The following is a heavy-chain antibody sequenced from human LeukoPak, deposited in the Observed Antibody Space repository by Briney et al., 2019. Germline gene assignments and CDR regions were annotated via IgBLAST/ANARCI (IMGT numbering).Heavy chain of an antibody. CDR3: ARDGTYYDLLTGYFPNWFDP. CDR2: INHSGST. J-gene: IGHJ5*02. D-gene: IGHD3-9*01. Sequence: PSETLSLTCTVYGGSFDDYYWSWIRQPPGKGLEWIGEINHSGSTNYNPSLHSRVTISVDPSQNQFSLKLYSVTAADTAMHYCARDGTYYDLLTGYFPNWFDPWGQGTLVTVSS. V-gene: IGHV4-34*01. CDR1: GGSFDDYY.